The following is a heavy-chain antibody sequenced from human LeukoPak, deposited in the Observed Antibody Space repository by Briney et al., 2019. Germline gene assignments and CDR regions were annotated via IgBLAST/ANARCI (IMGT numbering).Heavy chain of an antibody. J-gene: IGHJ4*02. CDR3: TTDRGIPSLPLFDF. D-gene: IGHD6-13*01. V-gene: IGHV3-15*01. CDR2: MRRRADGRTT. CDR1: GFILSDAW. Sequence: GGSLRLSCAACGFILSDAWVSGVRQARGRGREGVGYMRRRADGRTTRYGEAMKYRFTRSREATSKPLYLQMNSLKTEDTAVYYCTTDRGIPSLPLFDFWGQGTLVTVSS.